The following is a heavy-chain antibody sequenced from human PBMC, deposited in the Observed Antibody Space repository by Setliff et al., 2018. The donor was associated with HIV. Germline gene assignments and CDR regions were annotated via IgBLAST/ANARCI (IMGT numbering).Heavy chain of an antibody. V-gene: IGHV1-8*02. D-gene: IGHD6-19*01. CDR3: ARSGWPYYYYYYAMDV. CDR2: VNPDSGNT. J-gene: IGHJ6*02. CDR1: GYTFTSND. Sequence: ASVKVSCKASGYTFTSNDVYWARQATGQGLEWMGWVNPDSGNTGYAQKFQGRVTLTRNTSLTTAYMELSSLRSDDTAVYYCARSGWPYYYYYYAMDVWGQGTTVTVSS.